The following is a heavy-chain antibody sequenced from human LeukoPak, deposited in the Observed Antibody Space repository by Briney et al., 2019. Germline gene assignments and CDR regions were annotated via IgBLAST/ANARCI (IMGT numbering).Heavy chain of an antibody. CDR3: ASLHYDFWSGDY. J-gene: IGHJ4*02. V-gene: IGHV3-74*01. CDR2: ITNDGSST. CDR1: GLTFSSHW. D-gene: IGHD3-3*01. Sequence: GGSLRLSCAASGLTFSSHWMHWVRHAPGKGLVWVSRITNDGSSTTYADSVKGRFTISRDNAKNMLYLQVNSLRAEDTAVYCCASLHYDFWSGDYWGQGTLVTVSS.